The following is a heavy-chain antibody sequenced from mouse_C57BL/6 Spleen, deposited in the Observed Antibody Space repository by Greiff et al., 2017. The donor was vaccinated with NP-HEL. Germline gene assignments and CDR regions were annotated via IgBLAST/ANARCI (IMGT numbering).Heavy chain of an antibody. Sequence: EVQLVESGGDLVKPGGSLKLSCAASGFTFSSYGMSWVRQTPDKRLEWVATISSGGSYTYYPDSVKGRFTISRDNAKNTLYLQMSSLKSEDTAMYYCARYYYGSSRYYFDYWGQGTTLTVSS. J-gene: IGHJ2*01. CDR2: ISSGGSYT. D-gene: IGHD1-1*01. CDR3: ARYYYGSSRYYFDY. CDR1: GFTFSSYG. V-gene: IGHV5-6*01.